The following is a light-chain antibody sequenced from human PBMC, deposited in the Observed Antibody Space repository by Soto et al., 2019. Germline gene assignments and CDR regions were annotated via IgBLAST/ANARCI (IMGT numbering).Light chain of an antibody. CDR2: KAS. CDR3: QQYNRYST. Sequence: DVQMTQSPSTLSASVGDRVTITCRASQSISGWLAWYQQRPGTAPKLMIYKASTLETGVPSRFSGSGSGTEFTLTINNLQPDDSATYYCQQYNRYSTFGQGTKVDI. V-gene: IGKV1-5*03. J-gene: IGKJ1*01. CDR1: QSISGW.